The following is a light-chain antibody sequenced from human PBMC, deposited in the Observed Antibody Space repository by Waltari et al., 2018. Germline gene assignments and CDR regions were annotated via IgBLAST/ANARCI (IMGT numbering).Light chain of an antibody. CDR3: QQGHSFPIT. CDR1: QGVRTW. CDR2: AAS. J-gene: IGKJ5*01. V-gene: IGKV1-12*01. Sequence: DIQLTQSPSSVSASVGDRVIITCRACQGVRTWLAWYQQKPGEAPKLLIYAASSLLSGVPSRFTGSGSGTDFALTINNLQPDDFATYFCQQGHSFPITFGQGTRVDIK.